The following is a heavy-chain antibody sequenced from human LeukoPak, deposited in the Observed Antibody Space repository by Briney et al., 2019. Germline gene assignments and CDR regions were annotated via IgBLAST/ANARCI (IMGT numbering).Heavy chain of an antibody. Sequence: GGSLRLSCTASGFTFGSHWMIWVRRAPGKGLEWVANTNQDGSREKYADSVRGRFTVSRDNAKNSVYLQMNSLEVEDTAIYYCARDSGWTFDPWGQGTLVTVSS. D-gene: IGHD6-19*01. CDR3: ARDSGWTFDP. V-gene: IGHV3-7*01. J-gene: IGHJ5*02. CDR2: TNQDGSRE. CDR1: GFTFGSHW.